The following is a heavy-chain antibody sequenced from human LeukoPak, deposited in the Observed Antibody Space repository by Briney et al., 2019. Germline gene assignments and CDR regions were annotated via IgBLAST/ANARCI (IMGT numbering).Heavy chain of an antibody. CDR2: IYSGGST. Sequence: PGGSLRLSCAASGFTDSSNYMSWVRQAPGKGLEWVSVIYSGGSTYYADSVKGRFTISRDNFKNTLYLQMNSLRAEDTAVYYCARVGNSGYYDSTGYWASWFDPWGQGTLVTVSS. J-gene: IGHJ5*02. V-gene: IGHV3-53*01. CDR1: GFTDSSNY. CDR3: ARVGNSGYYDSTGYWASWFDP. D-gene: IGHD3-22*01.